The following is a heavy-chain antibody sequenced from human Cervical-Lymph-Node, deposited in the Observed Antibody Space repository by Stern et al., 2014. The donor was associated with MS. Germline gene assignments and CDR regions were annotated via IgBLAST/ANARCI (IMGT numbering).Heavy chain of an antibody. V-gene: IGHV2-5*02. D-gene: IGHD3-22*01. CDR2: IYWDDDE. Sequence: QVTLKESGPTLVKPTQTLTLTCTFSGFSFSTSGVGVGWIRQPPGRALECLAVIYWDDDEHYNPSLKSRLTISKDTSQHQGFLTLTNMAPVDTATYYCVYGPSASYSDGYYYGFDSWGQGTLVTVSP. CDR1: GFSFSTSGVG. CDR3: VYGPSASYSDGYYYGFDS. J-gene: IGHJ4*02.